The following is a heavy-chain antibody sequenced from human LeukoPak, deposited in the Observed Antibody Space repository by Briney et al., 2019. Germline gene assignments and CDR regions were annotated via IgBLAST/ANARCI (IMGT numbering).Heavy chain of an antibody. CDR1: GGTFNNSA. V-gene: IGHV1-69*05. D-gene: IGHD4-17*01. Sequence: ASVKVSCKTSGGTFNNSAISWVRQAPGQGLEWLGGIMPFFGTAGYAQKFQGRVTITKDESTRTVYLELTSLTSDDTAVYYCARDVHGDYGSGWFDPWGQGTLVSVSS. J-gene: IGHJ5*02. CDR2: IMPFFGTA. CDR3: ARDVHGDYGSGWFDP.